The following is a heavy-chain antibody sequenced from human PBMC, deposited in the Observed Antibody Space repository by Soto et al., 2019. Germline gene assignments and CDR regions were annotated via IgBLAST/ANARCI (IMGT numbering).Heavy chain of an antibody. V-gene: IGHV1-3*01. CDR2: INAGNGKT. CDR3: VKVGGPSTVGTRPVTYYYQYGMDV. D-gene: IGHD6-6*01. Sequence: QVHLVQSGAEVKKPGASVKVSCKASGYTFTTSTMHWVRQAPGQSLEWMGWINAGNGKTKYSQKFQGRVTINRDTSASTAYMELSNLRSEDTAVYYCVKVGGPSTVGTRPVTYYYQYGMDVWGQGTTVTVS. J-gene: IGHJ6*02. CDR1: GYTFTTST.